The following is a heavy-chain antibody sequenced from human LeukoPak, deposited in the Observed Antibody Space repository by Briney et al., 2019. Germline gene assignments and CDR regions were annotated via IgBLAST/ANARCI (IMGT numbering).Heavy chain of an antibody. CDR3: ARDSVCSGGSCYSHYFDY. CDR2: ISAYNGNT. CDR1: GYTFTSYG. Sequence: GASVKFSCKASGYTFTSYGISWVRQAPGQGLEWMGWISAYNGNTNYAQKLQGRVTMTTDTSTRTAYMELRSLRSDDTAVYYCARDSVCSGGSCYSHYFDYWGQGTLVTVSS. D-gene: IGHD2-15*01. V-gene: IGHV1-18*04. J-gene: IGHJ4*02.